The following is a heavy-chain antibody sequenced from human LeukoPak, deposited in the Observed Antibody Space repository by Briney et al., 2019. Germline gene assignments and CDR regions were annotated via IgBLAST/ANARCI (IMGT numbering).Heavy chain of an antibody. CDR3: ASSPLWDYYFDY. D-gene: IGHD1-26*01. J-gene: IGHJ4*02. CDR1: GFTVSSNY. CDR2: IYSGGST. V-gene: IGHV3-53*01. Sequence: GGSLRLSCAASGFTVSSNYMSWVCQAPGKGLEWVSVIYSGGSTYYADSVKGRFTISRDNSKNTLYLQMNSLRAEDTAVYYCASSPLWDYYFDYWGQGTLVTVSS.